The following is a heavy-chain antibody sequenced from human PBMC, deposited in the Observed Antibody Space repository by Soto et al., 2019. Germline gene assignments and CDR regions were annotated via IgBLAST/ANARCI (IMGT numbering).Heavy chain of an antibody. Sequence: PGGSLRLSCAASGFTVSNAWVNWVRQAPGKGLEWVGRIKSKTDGGTTDYAAPVKGRFTTPRDDSKNTLYLQMNSLKTEDTAVYYCTSPSPLRYFDWFVDYYYGMDVWGQGTTVTVSS. CDR2: IKSKTDGGTT. CDR3: TSPSPLRYFDWFVDYYYGMDV. CDR1: GFTVSNAW. V-gene: IGHV3-15*07. J-gene: IGHJ6*02. D-gene: IGHD3-9*01.